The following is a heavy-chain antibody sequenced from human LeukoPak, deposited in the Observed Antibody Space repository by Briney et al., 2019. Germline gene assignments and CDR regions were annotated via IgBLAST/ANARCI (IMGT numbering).Heavy chain of an antibody. CDR1: GGSISSYY. CDR2: IYTSGST. V-gene: IGHV4-4*07. Sequence: PSETLSLTCTVSGGSISSYYWSWIRQPAGKGLEWIGRIYTSGSTNYNPSLKSRVTMSVDTSKNQFSLKLSSVTAADTAVYYCARERNYYDSSGWSYYFDYWGQGTLVTVSS. J-gene: IGHJ4*02. CDR3: ARERNYYDSSGWSYYFDY. D-gene: IGHD3-22*01.